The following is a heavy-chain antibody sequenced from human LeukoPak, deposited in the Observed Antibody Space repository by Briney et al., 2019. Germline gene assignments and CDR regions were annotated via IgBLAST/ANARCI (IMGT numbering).Heavy chain of an antibody. CDR1: GGSIRSNW. CDR3: SRESGAFCPFGY. D-gene: IGHD1-26*01. Sequence: PSETLSLTCGVSGGSIRSNWWRWVRQPPGQGLEWIGEISLSGQTNFNPSLNGRVTMSLDESRNQLSLKLTSVTAADTAIYYCSRESGAFCPFGYWGQGTLVIVPP. J-gene: IGHJ4*02. V-gene: IGHV4/OR15-8*02. CDR2: ISLSGQT.